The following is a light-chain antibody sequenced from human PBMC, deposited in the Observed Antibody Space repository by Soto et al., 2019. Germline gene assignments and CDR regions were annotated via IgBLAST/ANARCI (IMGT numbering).Light chain of an antibody. Sequence: QSVLTQPPSASGTPGQRVTISCCGSSSNIGSNVVNWFQQLPGTAPKLRIYSNNQRPSGVPDRFSGSKSGTSASLAISGLQSEDEADYYCATWDDSLNGYVFGTGTKLTVL. V-gene: IGLV1-44*01. CDR3: ATWDDSLNGYV. CDR2: SNN. J-gene: IGLJ1*01. CDR1: SSNIGSNV.